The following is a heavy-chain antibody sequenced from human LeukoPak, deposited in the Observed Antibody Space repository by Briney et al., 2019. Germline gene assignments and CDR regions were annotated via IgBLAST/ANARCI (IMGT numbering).Heavy chain of an antibody. Sequence: TAGGSLRLSCAASGFTFSSYSMNWVRQAPGKGLEWVSSISSSSGYIYYADSVKGRFTISRDNAKNSLYLQMNSLRAEDTAVYYCARDLGTPSDYWGQGTLVTVSS. D-gene: IGHD2-15*01. CDR2: ISSSSGYI. J-gene: IGHJ4*02. V-gene: IGHV3-21*01. CDR1: GFTFSSYS. CDR3: ARDLGTPSDY.